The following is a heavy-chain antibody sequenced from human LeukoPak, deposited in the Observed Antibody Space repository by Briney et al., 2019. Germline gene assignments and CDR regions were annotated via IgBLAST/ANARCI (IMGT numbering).Heavy chain of an antibody. V-gene: IGHV3-33*05. CDR1: GFTFSSYG. CDR2: ISYDGSNK. Sequence: GKSLRLSCEASGFTFSSYGMHWVRQAPGRGLEWVALISYDGSNKNYADSVKGRFIISRDDSKNTLYLQMSSLRAEDTAVYYCARKQLPPYYFYYGMDVWGRGTTVTVSS. D-gene: IGHD4-11*01. CDR3: ARKQLPPYYFYYGMDV. J-gene: IGHJ6*04.